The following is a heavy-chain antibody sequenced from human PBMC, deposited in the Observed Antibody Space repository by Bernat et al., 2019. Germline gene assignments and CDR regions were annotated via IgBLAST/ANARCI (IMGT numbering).Heavy chain of an antibody. CDR2: IERGGST. D-gene: IGHD3-22*01. Sequence: EVQLVESGGGLVQPGGSLRLSCAASGFTVSSNYMNWVRQAPGKGLEWVSVIERGGSTHYADSVKGRVTISRDNSKNTVYLQMNSLRAEDTAVYYCARGGTTFYYDSSGIPDAFDIWGHGTMVTVSS. CDR1: GFTVSSNY. CDR3: ARGGTTFYYDSSGIPDAFDI. V-gene: IGHV3-66*01. J-gene: IGHJ3*02.